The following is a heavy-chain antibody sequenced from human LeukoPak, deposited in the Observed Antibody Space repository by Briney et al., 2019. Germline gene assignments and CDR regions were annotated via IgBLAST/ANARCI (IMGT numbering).Heavy chain of an antibody. J-gene: IGHJ4*02. CDR1: GGSISSGGYY. D-gene: IGHD3-22*01. Sequence: SETLSLTCTVSGGSISSGGYYWSWIRQHPGKGLEWIGYIYYSGSTYYNPSLKSRVTISVDTSKNQSSLKLSSVTAADTAVYYCASYYDSSGYDYWGQGTLVTVSS. CDR2: IYYSGST. CDR3: ASYYDSSGYDY. V-gene: IGHV4-31*03.